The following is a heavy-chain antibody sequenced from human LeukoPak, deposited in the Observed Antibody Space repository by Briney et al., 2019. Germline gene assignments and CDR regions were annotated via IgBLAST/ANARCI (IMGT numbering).Heavy chain of an antibody. V-gene: IGHV4-59*12. J-gene: IGHJ5*02. Sequence: ASETLSLTCTVSGGSISSYYWSWIRQPPGKGLEWIGYIYYSGSTNYNPSLKSRVTISVDTSKNQFSLKLSSVTAADTAVYYCARSRGGYCSSTSCSFWFDPWGQGTLVTVSS. CDR2: IYYSGST. CDR3: ARSRGGYCSSTSCSFWFDP. D-gene: IGHD2-2*01. CDR1: GGSISSYY.